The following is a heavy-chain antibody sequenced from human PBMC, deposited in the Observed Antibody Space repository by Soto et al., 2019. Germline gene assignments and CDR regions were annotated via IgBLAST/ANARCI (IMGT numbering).Heavy chain of an antibody. V-gene: IGHV3-23*01. D-gene: IGHD2-8*01. CDR2: ISSSSSSI. CDR3: AKVGYCTNGVCYCFDY. CDR1: GFTFSSYS. Sequence: GGSLRLSCAASGFTFSSYSMNWVRQAPGKGLEWVSSISSSSSSIYYADSVKGRFTISRDNSKNTLYLQMNSLRAEDTAVYYCAKVGYCTNGVCYCFDYWGQGTLVTVSS. J-gene: IGHJ4*02.